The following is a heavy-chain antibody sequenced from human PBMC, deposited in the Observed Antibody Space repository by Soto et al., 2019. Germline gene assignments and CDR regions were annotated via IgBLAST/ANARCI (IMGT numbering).Heavy chain of an antibody. J-gene: IGHJ6*02. CDR1: GSTFSDFG. D-gene: IGHD3-10*01. V-gene: IGHV3-30*18. Sequence: PGGSLRLSCAASGSTFSDFGMHWVRQAPGKGLEWVAIISYDGILKYYADSVKGRFTISRDTSKGAVYLQMNSLTPEDTAVYYCAKDFKVSGGHYGSLNYYYGMDVWGQGTTVTVSS. CDR3: AKDFKVSGGHYGSLNYYYGMDV. CDR2: ISYDGILK.